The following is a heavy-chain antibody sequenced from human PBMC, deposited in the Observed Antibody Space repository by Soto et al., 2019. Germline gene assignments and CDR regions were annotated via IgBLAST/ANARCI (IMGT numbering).Heavy chain of an antibody. D-gene: IGHD3-3*01. Sequence: QVQRVQSGAEVKKPGASVKVSCKASGYTFTSYGISWVRQAPGQGLEWMGWISAYNGNTNYAQKLQGRVTMTTDTSTSTAYMELRSLRSDDTAVYYCARVSVGIFGVVIIGGMDVWGQGTTVTVSS. CDR1: GYTFTSYG. V-gene: IGHV1-18*01. J-gene: IGHJ6*02. CDR3: ARVSVGIFGVVIIGGMDV. CDR2: ISAYNGNT.